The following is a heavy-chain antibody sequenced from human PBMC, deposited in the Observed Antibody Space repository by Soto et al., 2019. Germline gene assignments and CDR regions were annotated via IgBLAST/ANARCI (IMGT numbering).Heavy chain of an antibody. V-gene: IGHV4-61*01. CDR2: FYSTGSI. Sequence: SATLSLTFTFSCHSVLSGNSYWIWSRQPPGEGLEWIGYFYSTGSINYNPSLKSRVTISIDASKNQFSLRLSSVTAADTAVYYCARSMLYSDGSNYSPFDYWGQGTLVTVS. D-gene: IGHD3-22*01. J-gene: IGHJ4*02. CDR3: ARSMLYSDGSNYSPFDY. CDR1: CHSVLSGNSY.